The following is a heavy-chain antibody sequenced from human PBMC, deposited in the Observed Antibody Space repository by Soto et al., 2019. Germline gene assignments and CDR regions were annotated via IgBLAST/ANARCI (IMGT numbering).Heavy chain of an antibody. Sequence: QVQLQQWGAGLLKPSETLSLTCAVYGWSFSGYYWSWIRQPPGKGLEWIGEINHSGSSNDNPSLKSRVTISVDTSKNQYSLKLSCVTAADTALYYCARGRSGVVLAEWFDPWGQGTLVTVSS. CDR1: GWSFSGYY. CDR2: INHSGSS. V-gene: IGHV4-34*01. CDR3: ARGRSGVVLAEWFDP. J-gene: IGHJ5*02. D-gene: IGHD2-15*01.